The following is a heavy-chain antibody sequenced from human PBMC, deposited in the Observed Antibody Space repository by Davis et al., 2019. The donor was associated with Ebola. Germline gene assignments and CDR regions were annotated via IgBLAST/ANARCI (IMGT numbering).Heavy chain of an antibody. CDR2: ISGNGGST. CDR1: GFTFSSYA. Sequence: GESLKISCAASGFTFSSYAMTWVRQAPGKGLEWVSSISGNGGSTYSADSVKGRFTISRDNSKNTLYLQMNSLRAEDTAVYYCARDDGGVVKRVLFYYYGMDVWGKGTTVTVSS. V-gene: IGHV3-23*01. J-gene: IGHJ6*04. CDR3: ARDDGGVVKRVLFYYYGMDV. D-gene: IGHD4-23*01.